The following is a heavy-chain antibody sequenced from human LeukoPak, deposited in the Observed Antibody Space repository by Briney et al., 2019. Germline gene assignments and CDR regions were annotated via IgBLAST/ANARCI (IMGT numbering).Heavy chain of an antibody. CDR1: GYSFTNYW. V-gene: IGHV5-51*01. J-gene: IGHJ6*02. Sequence: TGESLKISCKGSGYSFTNYWIGWVRQMPGKGLEWMGIIYPGDSDTRYSPSFQGQVTISADKSISTAYLQWSSLKASDTAMYYCARLDRAATGCMEVWGQGTTVTVSS. CDR2: IYPGDSDT. D-gene: IGHD6-13*01. CDR3: ARLDRAATGCMEV.